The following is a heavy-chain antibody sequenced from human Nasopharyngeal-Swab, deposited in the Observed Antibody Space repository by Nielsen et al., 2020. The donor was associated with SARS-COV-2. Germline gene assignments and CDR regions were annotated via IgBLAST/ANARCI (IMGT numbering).Heavy chain of an antibody. CDR3: ARSPYYDFWSGYYTRFDY. CDR2: ISSSSTYI. J-gene: IGHJ4*02. V-gene: IGHV3-21*01. D-gene: IGHD3-3*01. Sequence: VRQAPGKGQEWVSSISSSSTYIYYADSVKGRFTVSRDNAKNSLYLQMSSLRTEDAAVYYCARSPYYDFWSGYYTRFDYWGRGTLVTVSS.